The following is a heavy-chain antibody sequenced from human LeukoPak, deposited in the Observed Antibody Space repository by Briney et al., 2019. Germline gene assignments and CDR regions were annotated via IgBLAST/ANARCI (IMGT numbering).Heavy chain of an antibody. CDR3: AREGVFGGCFDS. Sequence: GGSLRLSCAASGFTVSSNYMSWVRQAPGKGLEWVSVIYSGGVTFYADSVKVRLTISRDNSKNTLYLQMNSLRAEDTAVYFCAREGVFGGCFDSWGQGTLVTVSS. CDR2: IYSGGVT. V-gene: IGHV3-66*01. D-gene: IGHD6-19*01. CDR1: GFTVSSNY. J-gene: IGHJ4*02.